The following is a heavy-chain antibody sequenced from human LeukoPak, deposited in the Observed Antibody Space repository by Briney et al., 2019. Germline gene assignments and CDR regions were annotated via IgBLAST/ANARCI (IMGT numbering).Heavy chain of an antibody. CDR3: ARDGSVTMKNY. J-gene: IGHJ4*02. CDR2: ISSSSYI. Sequence: GGSLRLSCAASGFTFSSYSMNWVRQAPGKGLEWVSSISSSSYIYYTDSVKGRFTISRDNAKNSLYLQMNSLRAEDTAVYYCARDGSVTMKNYWGQGTLVTVSS. D-gene: IGHD3-22*01. CDR1: GFTFSSYS. V-gene: IGHV3-21*01.